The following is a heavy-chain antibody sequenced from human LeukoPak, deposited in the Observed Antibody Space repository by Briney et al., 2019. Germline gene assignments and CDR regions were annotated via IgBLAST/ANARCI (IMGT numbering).Heavy chain of an antibody. CDR3: ARGLATTGTGF. J-gene: IGHJ4*02. CDR2: INPTGGST. D-gene: IGHD6-13*01. CDR1: GYTFTSYY. Sequence: ASVKVSCKASGYTFTSYYMHWVRQAPGEGLEWMGIINPTGGSTSYAQKFQGRVTMTRDTSISTAYMELNSLRSDDTAVYYCARGLATTGTGFWGQGTLVIVSS. V-gene: IGHV1-46*01.